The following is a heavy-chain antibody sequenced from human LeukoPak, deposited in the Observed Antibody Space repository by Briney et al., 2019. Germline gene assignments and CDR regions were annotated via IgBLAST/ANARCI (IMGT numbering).Heavy chain of an antibody. CDR2: ISWSGDRM. J-gene: IGHJ4*02. CDR3: AKDLGGSATTV. V-gene: IGHV3-9*01. Sequence: GGSQRLSCAASGFTFEDHVMHWVRHAPGKGLEWVSSISWSGDRMGYADAVKGRFTISRDNAKNSLFLQMNSLRVEDTALYYCAKDLGGSATTVWGQGTLVTVSS. D-gene: IGHD2-2*01. CDR1: GFTFEDHV.